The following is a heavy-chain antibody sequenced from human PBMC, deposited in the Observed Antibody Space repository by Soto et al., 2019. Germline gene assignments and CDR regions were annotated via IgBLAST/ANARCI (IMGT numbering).Heavy chain of an antibody. CDR3: AKVRETGTKRTFDY. CDR1: RFTFSNYA. J-gene: IGHJ4*02. V-gene: IGHV3-23*01. Sequence: PGGSLSLSCAASRFTFSNYAMSWVRQAPGKGLEWVSSISGSGGTTYYADTEKGRFTISRDNSKSTLYLQMNSLRAEDTSLFYCAKVRETGTKRTFDYWGQGTLVTVSS. CDR2: ISGSGGTT. D-gene: IGHD1-1*01.